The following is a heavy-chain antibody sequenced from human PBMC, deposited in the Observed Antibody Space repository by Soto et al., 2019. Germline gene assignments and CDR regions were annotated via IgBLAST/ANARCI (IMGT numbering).Heavy chain of an antibody. CDR2: INPNSGGT. J-gene: IGHJ4*02. V-gene: IGHV1-2*04. D-gene: IGHD2-8*01. CDR3: ARAQGYCTNGVCRYFDC. Sequence: ASVKVSCKASGDTFTGYYMHWVRQAPGQGLEWMGWINPNSGGTNYAQKFQGWVTMTRDTSISTAYMELSRLRSDDTAVYYCARAQGYCTNGVCRYFDCWGQGTLVTVSS. CDR1: GDTFTGYY.